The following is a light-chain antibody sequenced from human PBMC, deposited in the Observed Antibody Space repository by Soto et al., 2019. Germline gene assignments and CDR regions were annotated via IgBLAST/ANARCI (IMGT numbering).Light chain of an antibody. J-gene: IGKJ4*01. CDR3: QQRTNWPLT. V-gene: IGKV3-11*01. CDR1: QSISSH. Sequence: EIVLTQSPATLSLSPGERATLSCRASQSISSHLAWYQQKPGQAPRLLMYDASNRATGIPARFSGSGSATDYTLTISSLEPEDFAVYYCQQRTNWPLTFGGGTKVEIK. CDR2: DAS.